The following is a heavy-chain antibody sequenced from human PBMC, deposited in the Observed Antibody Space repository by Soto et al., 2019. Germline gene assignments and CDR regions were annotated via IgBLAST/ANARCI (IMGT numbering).Heavy chain of an antibody. CDR2: ISGSGGST. CDR3: AKEGTGAFWKTFQH. J-gene: IGHJ1*01. D-gene: IGHD3-3*01. V-gene: IGHV3-23*01. Sequence: GGSVRLSCAASGFTFSNYAMSWVRQAPGKGLEWVSDISGSGGSTYYADSVKGRFTISRDNSKNTVYLQMNGLRAEDTAIYYCAKEGTGAFWKTFQHWGQGTLVTVSS. CDR1: GFTFSNYA.